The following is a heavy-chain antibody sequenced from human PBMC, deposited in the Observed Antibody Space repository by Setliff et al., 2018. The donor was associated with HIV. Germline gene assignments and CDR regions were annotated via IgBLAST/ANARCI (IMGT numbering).Heavy chain of an antibody. CDR2: INPNSGGT. V-gene: IGHV1-2*02. J-gene: IGHJ6*02. CDR3: ARDHLSAVAGPGYYGMDV. D-gene: IGHD6-19*01. Sequence: ASVKVSCKTSGFTFTAYYMHWVRQAPGQGLEWMGWINPNSGGTKFAQKFQGRVTMTRDTSISTAYMELSRLRSDDTAVYYCARDHLSAVAGPGYYGMDVWGQGTTVTVSS. CDR1: GFTFTAYY.